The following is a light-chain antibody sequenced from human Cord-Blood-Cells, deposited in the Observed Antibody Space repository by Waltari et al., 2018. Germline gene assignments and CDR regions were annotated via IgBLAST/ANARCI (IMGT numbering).Light chain of an antibody. CDR3: MQALQTPPWT. V-gene: IGKV2-28*01. CDR1: QSRLHSNGYNY. J-gene: IGKJ1*01. CDR2: LGS. Sequence: DIVMTQSPLSLPVTPGEPASISCRSSQSRLHSNGYNYFDWYLQKPGQSPHRLIYLGSNRASVVPDRFRCSGSGTDFTLKISRVEAEDVGVYYCMQALQTPPWTFGQGTKVEIK.